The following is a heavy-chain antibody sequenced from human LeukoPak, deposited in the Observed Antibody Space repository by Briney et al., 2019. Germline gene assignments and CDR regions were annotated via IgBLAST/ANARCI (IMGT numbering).Heavy chain of an antibody. CDR2: IYYSGST. V-gene: IGHV4-39*01. J-gene: IGHJ6*03. CDR3: ASITMVRGVIRHYYYMDV. Sequence: PSETLSLTCTVSGGSISSSSYYWGWIRQPPGKGLEWIGSIYYSGSTYYNPSLKSRVTISVDTSKNQFSLKLSSVTAADTAVYYCASITMVRGVIRHYYYMDVWGKGTTVTISS. D-gene: IGHD3-10*01. CDR1: GGSISSSSYY.